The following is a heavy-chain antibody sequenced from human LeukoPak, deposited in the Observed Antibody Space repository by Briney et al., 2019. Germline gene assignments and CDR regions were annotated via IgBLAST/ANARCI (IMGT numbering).Heavy chain of an antibody. CDR1: GFTFSSYE. Sequence: GGSLRLSCAASGFTFSSYEMNWVRPAPGKGLEWVSYISSSGSTISYADSVKGRLTISRDNAKNSLYLQMNSLRAEDTAVYYCAELGITMFGGVWGKGTTVTISS. V-gene: IGHV3-48*03. D-gene: IGHD3-10*02. J-gene: IGHJ6*01. CDR2: ISSSGSTI. CDR3: AELGITMFGGV.